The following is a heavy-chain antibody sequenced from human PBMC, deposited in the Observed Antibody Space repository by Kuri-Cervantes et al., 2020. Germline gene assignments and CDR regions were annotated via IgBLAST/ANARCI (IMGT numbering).Heavy chain of an antibody. CDR1: GFTFSTYS. V-gene: IGHV3-21*01. Sequence: GGSLRLSCAASGFTFSTYSMNWVRQAPGKGLEWVSSISSSSSYIYYADSVKGRFTISRDNAKNSLYLQMNSLRAEDTAVYYCARDLTQDYYASGNYYGSVSGFDYWGQGTLVTVSS. CDR3: ARDLTQDYYASGNYYGSVSGFDY. J-gene: IGHJ4*02. D-gene: IGHD3-10*01. CDR2: ISSSSSYI.